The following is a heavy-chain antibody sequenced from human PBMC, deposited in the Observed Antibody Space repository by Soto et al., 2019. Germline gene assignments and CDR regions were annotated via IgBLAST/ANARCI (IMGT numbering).Heavy chain of an antibody. CDR2: ITPFFDTP. Sequence: QVHLLQSGAEVKKPGSSVKVSCKASGGTFSNDAVSWLRQAPGQGLEWMGGITPFFDTPSYAQRFQGRITISADTSTTTVYMELNSLTSEDTAVYYCARPSGQLGQYSALPDNWGQGTLVTVSS. CDR3: ARPSGQLGQYSALPDN. D-gene: IGHD5-12*01. CDR1: GGTFSNDA. J-gene: IGHJ4*02. V-gene: IGHV1-69*06.